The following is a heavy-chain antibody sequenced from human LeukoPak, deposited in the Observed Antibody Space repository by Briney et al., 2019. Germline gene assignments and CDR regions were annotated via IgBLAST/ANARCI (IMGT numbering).Heavy chain of an antibody. CDR1: GFTFSSYA. CDR3: TAELRSTDY. Sequence: PGRSLRLSCAASGFTFSSYAMHWVRQAPGKGLEWVAVISYDGSNKYYADSVKGRFTISRDNSKNTLYLQMNSLKTEDTAVYYCTAELRSTDYWGQGTLVTVSS. V-gene: IGHV3-30*04. D-gene: IGHD1-7*01. J-gene: IGHJ4*02. CDR2: ISYDGSNK.